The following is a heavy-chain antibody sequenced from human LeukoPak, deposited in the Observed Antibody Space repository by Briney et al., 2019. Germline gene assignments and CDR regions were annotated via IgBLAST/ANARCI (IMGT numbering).Heavy chain of an antibody. D-gene: IGHD5-18*01. V-gene: IGHV4-34*01. CDR3: GTGDSYGSDY. CDR1: GGSFSGYY. Sequence: PSETLSLTCAVYGGSFSGYYWSWIRQPPGKGLEWIGEINHSGSTNYNPSLKSRVTISVDTSKNQFSLKLSSVTAADTAVYYCGTGDSYGSDYWGQGTLVTVSP. CDR2: INHSGST. J-gene: IGHJ4*02.